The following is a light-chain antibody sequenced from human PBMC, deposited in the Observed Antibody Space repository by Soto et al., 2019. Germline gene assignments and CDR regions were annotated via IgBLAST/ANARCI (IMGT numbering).Light chain of an antibody. Sequence: DIQLTQSPSFLSASVGDRVTITCRASQGIYTYLAWYQQKPGKAPELLIYAASTLQSGVPSRFSGSGSGTEFTLTISSLQPEDFATYHCQHLNSYPWTFGQGTKVEIK. CDR2: AAS. V-gene: IGKV1-9*01. CDR1: QGIYTY. CDR3: QHLNSYPWT. J-gene: IGKJ1*01.